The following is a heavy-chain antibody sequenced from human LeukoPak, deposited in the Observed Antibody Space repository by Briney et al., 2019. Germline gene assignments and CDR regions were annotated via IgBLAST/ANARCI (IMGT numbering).Heavy chain of an antibody. CDR2: ISSGSRTT. V-gene: IGHV3-48*01. Sequence: GGSLRLSCAASGFIFNSYSMNWVRQAPGKGLEWVSSISSGSRTTHYADSVKGRFTISRDNSKNTLYLQMNSMRAEDTVVYYCARDVSAAGTGYWGQGTLVTVSS. D-gene: IGHD6-13*01. CDR3: ARDVSAAGTGY. J-gene: IGHJ4*02. CDR1: GFIFNSYS.